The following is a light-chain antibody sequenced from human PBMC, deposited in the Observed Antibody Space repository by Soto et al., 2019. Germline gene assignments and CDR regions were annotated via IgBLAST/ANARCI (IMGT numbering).Light chain of an antibody. Sequence: EIVLTQSPGTLSLSPGEKATHSCSVRQSVSSSYLAWYQQKPGQAPRLLIYRASSRATGIPERFSGSGSGTEFTLTISRLQPEDFAVYYCQHYDSSPWTFGQGTKVDIK. CDR1: QSVSSSY. CDR2: RAS. V-gene: IGKV3-20*01. J-gene: IGKJ1*01. CDR3: QHYDSSPWT.